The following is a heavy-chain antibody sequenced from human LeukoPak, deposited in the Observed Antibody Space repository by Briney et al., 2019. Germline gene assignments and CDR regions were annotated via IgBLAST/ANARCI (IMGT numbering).Heavy chain of an antibody. CDR1: GGSFSDYY. V-gene: IGHV4-34*01. J-gene: IGHJ4*02. D-gene: IGHD7-27*01. CDR2: INHVGST. CDR3: AGGYGDLYFDY. Sequence: PSETLSLTCAVYGGSFSDYYWSWIRQLPGKGLEWIGEINHVGSTNYNPSLKSRVTISVDTSKSQFSLKLSSVTAADTAVYYCAGGYGDLYFDYWGQGTLVTVSS.